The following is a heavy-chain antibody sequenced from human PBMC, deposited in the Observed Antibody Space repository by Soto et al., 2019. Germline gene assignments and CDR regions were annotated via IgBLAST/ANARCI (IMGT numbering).Heavy chain of an antibody. CDR1: GYTFTSYG. D-gene: IGHD6-19*01. Sequence: QVQLVQSGPEVKKPGASVKVSCKASGYTFTSYGISWVRQAPGQGLEWMEWISAYNGNTNSAQKLQGRVTMTTDTSTSTAYMELRSLRSDDTAVYYCARREIAVAGTNNYYGMDVWGQGTTVTVSS. CDR3: ARREIAVAGTNNYYGMDV. CDR2: ISAYNGNT. J-gene: IGHJ6*02. V-gene: IGHV1-18*01.